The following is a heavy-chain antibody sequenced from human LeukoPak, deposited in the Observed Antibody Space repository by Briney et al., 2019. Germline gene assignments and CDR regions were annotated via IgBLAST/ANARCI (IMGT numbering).Heavy chain of an antibody. D-gene: IGHD2-2*01. CDR2: ISYDGSNK. J-gene: IGHJ5*02. V-gene: IGHV3-30*04. Sequence: GRTLRLSCAASGFTFSSCAMHWVRQAPGKGLEGLAVISYDGSNKYYADSVNGRFTISRDNSKNSLCLQMNSLRAEDTAVYYCARDAGGCSSTSCYADWFDPWGQGTLVTVSS. CDR3: ARDAGGCSSTSCYADWFDP. CDR1: GFTFSSCA.